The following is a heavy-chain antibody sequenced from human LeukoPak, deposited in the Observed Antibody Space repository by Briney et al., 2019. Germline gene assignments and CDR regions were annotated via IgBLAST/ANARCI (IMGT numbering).Heavy chain of an antibody. V-gene: IGHV4-39*07. CDR3: ARDPLPGGLAVARRGVDY. J-gene: IGHJ4*02. CDR2: INYSGST. CDR1: GGSISSSSYY. D-gene: IGHD6-19*01. Sequence: SETLSLTCTVSGGSISSSSYYWGWIRQPPGKGLEWIGSINYSGSTYYNPSLKSRVTISVDRSKNQFSLKLSSVTAADTAVYYCARDPLPGGLAVARRGVDYWGQGTLVTVSS.